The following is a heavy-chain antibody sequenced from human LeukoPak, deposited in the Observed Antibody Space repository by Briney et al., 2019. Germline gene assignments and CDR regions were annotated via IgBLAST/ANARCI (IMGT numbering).Heavy chain of an antibody. J-gene: IGHJ4*02. CDR1: GYTFTSYG. D-gene: IGHD3-22*01. CDR3: ARWRSYHYDSSGYCFDY. Sequence: ASVKVSCKASGYTFTSYGISWVRQAPGQGLEWMGWISAYNGNTNYAQKLQGRVTMTTDTSTSTAYMELRSLRSDDTAVYYCARWRSYHYDSSGYCFDYWGQGTLVTVSS. CDR2: ISAYNGNT. V-gene: IGHV1-18*01.